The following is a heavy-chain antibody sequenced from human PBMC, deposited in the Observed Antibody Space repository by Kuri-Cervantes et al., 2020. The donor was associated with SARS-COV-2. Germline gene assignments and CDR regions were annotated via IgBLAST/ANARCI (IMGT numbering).Heavy chain of an antibody. D-gene: IGHD3-22*01. Sequence: GGSLRLSCAASGFTLDNYAMSWVRQAPGKGLECVSAASGSGGKTQYVDYVKGRFTVSRDNSKNSLFLQMNSLRAEDTAVYYCARDMGYYYDSSGHPPNFDYWGQGTLVTVSS. CDR1: GFTLDNYA. J-gene: IGHJ4*02. CDR3: ARDMGYYYDSSGHPPNFDY. V-gene: IGHV3-23*01. CDR2: ASGSGGKT.